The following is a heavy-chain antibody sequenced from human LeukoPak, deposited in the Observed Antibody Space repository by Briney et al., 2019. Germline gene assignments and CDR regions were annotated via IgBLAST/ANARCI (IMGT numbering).Heavy chain of an antibody. CDR1: GFTFKNYG. CDR2: IWYDGTKN. CDR3: ARAPYTTGRCFYFDS. Sequence: PGRSLRLSCTASGFTFKNYGMHWVRQAPGKGLEGGAIIWYDGTKNYYADSVKGRFTISRDNFTNTLYLQMNSLRAEDTALYYCARAPYTTGRCFYFDSWGQGTLVTVSS. J-gene: IGHJ4*02. V-gene: IGHV3-33*01. D-gene: IGHD2-2*02.